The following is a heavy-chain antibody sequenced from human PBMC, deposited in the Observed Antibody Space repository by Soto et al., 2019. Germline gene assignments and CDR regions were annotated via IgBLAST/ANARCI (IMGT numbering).Heavy chain of an antibody. Sequence: LSLTCAVFGGSFSGYYWGWIRQPPGKGLEWIGEINRDGVTNYNPSLKSRLTISVDTSKNQFSLKLNSVTAADTAVYYCARTATQCSSTSCYTVSLDFWGQGTLVTVS. CDR2: INRDGVT. V-gene: IGHV4-34*01. J-gene: IGHJ4*02. CDR1: GGSFSGYY. CDR3: ARTATQCSSTSCYTVSLDF. D-gene: IGHD2-2*02.